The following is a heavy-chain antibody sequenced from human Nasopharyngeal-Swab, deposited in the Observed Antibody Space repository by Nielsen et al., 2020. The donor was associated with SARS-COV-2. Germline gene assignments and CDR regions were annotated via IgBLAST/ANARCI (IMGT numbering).Heavy chain of an antibody. CDR3: AREAAPRPTNWFDP. J-gene: IGHJ5*02. D-gene: IGHD2-15*01. V-gene: IGHV3-7*01. Sequence: WIRQPPGKGLEWVANIKQDGSEKYYVDSVKGRFTISRDNAKNSLYLQMNSLRAEDTAVYYCAREAAPRPTNWFDPWGQGTLVTVSS. CDR2: IKQDGSEK.